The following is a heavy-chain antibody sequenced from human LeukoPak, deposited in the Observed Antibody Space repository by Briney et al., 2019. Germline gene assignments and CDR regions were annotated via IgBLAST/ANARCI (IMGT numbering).Heavy chain of an antibody. CDR2: ISGSGDTT. V-gene: IGHV3-23*01. CDR1: GFTFSSYA. CDR3: AKVGWVRSRDPFDS. Sequence: GGSLRLSCAASGFTFSSYAMSWVRQAPGKGLEWVSGISGSGDTTYYEDSVKGRFSFSRDNSKNTLYLQMNSLRVEDTAVYYCAKVGWVRSRDPFDSWGQGTLVTVSS. J-gene: IGHJ4*02. D-gene: IGHD1-26*01.